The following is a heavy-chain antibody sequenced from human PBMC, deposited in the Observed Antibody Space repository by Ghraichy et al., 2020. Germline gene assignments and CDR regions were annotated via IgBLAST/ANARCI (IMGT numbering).Heavy chain of an antibody. CDR3: ARATIRYSMDV. CDR2: INHSGIT. J-gene: IGHJ6*02. V-gene: IGHV4-34*01. D-gene: IGHD5-12*01. CDR1: GGSFSDYS. Sequence: ETLSLTCAVYGGSFSDYSWTWIRQPPGKGLECIGEINHSGITNYKPSLKSRVTISIDTSRKQLSLKLSSVTAADTAVYYCARATIRYSMDVWGQGTTVTVSS.